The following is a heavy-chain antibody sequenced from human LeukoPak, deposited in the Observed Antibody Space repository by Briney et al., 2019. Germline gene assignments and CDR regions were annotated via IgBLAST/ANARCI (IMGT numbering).Heavy chain of an antibody. CDR2: INHSGST. CDR3: ARNGYSSGLVRD. Sequence: SETLTLTCAVYGGSFSGYYWSWIRQPPGKGLEWIGEINHSGSTNYNPSLKSRVTISVDTSKNQFSLKLSSVTAADTAVYYCARNGYSSGLVRDWGQGTLVTVSS. V-gene: IGHV4-34*01. CDR1: GGSFSGYY. D-gene: IGHD6-19*01. J-gene: IGHJ4*02.